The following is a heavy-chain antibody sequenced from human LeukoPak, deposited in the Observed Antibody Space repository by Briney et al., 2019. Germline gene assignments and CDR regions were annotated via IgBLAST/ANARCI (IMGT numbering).Heavy chain of an antibody. Sequence: GGSLRLSCAASEITFSSYNMNWVRQAPGKGLEWVSSISSSSDYIYYADSVKGRFTISRDNAKNSLYLQMKSLRAEDTAVYYCARGKTSQNIVTRKTYNWFDPWGRGPWSPSPQ. J-gene: IGHJ5*02. D-gene: IGHD2/OR15-2a*01. CDR2: ISSSSDYI. CDR3: ARGKTSQNIVTRKTYNWFDP. V-gene: IGHV3-21*01. CDR1: EITFSSYN.